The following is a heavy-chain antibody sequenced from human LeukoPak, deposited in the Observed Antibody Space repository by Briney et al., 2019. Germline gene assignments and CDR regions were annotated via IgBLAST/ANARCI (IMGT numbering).Heavy chain of an antibody. CDR1: GGSFSGYY. Sequence: SETLSLTCAVYGGSFSGYYWSWIRQPPGKGLEWIGEINHSGSTNYNPSLKSRVTISVDTSKNQFSLKLSSVTAADTAIYYCAGWRRVLGFDYWAQGTLVSVSS. D-gene: IGHD2-8*02. CDR3: AGWRRVLGFDY. V-gene: IGHV4-34*01. CDR2: INHSGST. J-gene: IGHJ4*02.